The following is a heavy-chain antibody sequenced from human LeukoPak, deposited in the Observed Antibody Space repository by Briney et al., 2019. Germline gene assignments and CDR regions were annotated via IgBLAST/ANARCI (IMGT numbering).Heavy chain of an antibody. Sequence: GALRLSCAASGFTFSTYAMHWVRQAPGKGLEWVAVISYDGSNKYYADSVKGRFTFSRDNSKNTLYLQMNSLRAEDTAVYYCAREGTYCSSTSCYIFFDYWGQGTLVTASS. D-gene: IGHD2-2*02. CDR2: ISYDGSNK. CDR3: AREGTYCSSTSCYIFFDY. V-gene: IGHV3-30*01. CDR1: GFTFSTYA. J-gene: IGHJ4*02.